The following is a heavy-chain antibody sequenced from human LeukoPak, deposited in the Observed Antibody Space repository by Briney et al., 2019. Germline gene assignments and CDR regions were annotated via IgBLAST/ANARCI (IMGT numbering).Heavy chain of an antibody. V-gene: IGHV4-59*01. J-gene: IGHJ3*02. CDR2: IYYNERP. D-gene: IGHD1-26*01. CDR3: ARRGGSPLGAFDI. Sequence: SETLSLTCTVSGGSISSYYWSWIRQPPGKGLEWIGYIYYNERPNYNPSLKSRVTISVDTSKSQFSLKVTSVTAADTAVYYCARRGGSPLGAFDIWGQGTMVTVSS. CDR1: GGSISSYY.